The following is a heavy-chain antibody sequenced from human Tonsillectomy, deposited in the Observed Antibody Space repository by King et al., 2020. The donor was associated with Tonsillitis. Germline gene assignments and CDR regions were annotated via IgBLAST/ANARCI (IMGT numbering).Heavy chain of an antibody. CDR3: ARDSGSLDY. CDR1: GYTFTSYY. J-gene: IGHJ4*02. Sequence: QLVQSGAEVKKPGASVKVSCKASGYTFTSYYMHWVRQAPGQGLEWMGIINPSGGNTNYAQKLQGPGTMTTDTSTSTAYMELRSLRSDDTAVYYCARDSGSLDYWGQGTLVTVSS. V-gene: IGHV1-46*01. D-gene: IGHD1-26*01. CDR2: INPSGGNT.